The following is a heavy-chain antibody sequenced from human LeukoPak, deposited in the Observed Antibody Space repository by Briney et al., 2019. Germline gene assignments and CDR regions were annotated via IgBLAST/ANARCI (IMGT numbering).Heavy chain of an antibody. CDR3: ARVLAVAGTPFDY. CDR1: GGSISSYY. J-gene: IGHJ4*02. D-gene: IGHD6-19*01. CDR2: IYYSGST. V-gene: IGHV4-59*01. Sequence: KPSETLSLTCTVSGGSISSYYWSWIRQPPGKRLEWIGYIYYSGSTHYNPSLKSRAAISVDTSKSHFSLKLSSVTAADTAVYYCARVLAVAGTPFDYWGQGTLVTVSS.